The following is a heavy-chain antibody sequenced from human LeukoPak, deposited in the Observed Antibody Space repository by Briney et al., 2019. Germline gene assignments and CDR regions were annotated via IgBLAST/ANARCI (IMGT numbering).Heavy chain of an antibody. D-gene: IGHD6-19*01. J-gene: IGHJ4*02. Sequence: VASVTVSCKASGYTFTSYYMHWVRQAPGQGLEWMGIINPSGGSTGYAQKFQGRVTMTRDTATSTVYMELSSLRSEDTAVYYCARGSSGWYLGYWGQGTLVTVSS. V-gene: IGHV1-46*01. CDR3: ARGSSGWYLGY. CDR1: GYTFTSYY. CDR2: INPSGGST.